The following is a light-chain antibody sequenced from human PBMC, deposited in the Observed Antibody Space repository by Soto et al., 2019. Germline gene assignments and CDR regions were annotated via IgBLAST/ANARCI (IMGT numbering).Light chain of an antibody. V-gene: IGKV3-20*01. CDR3: QHYADSPHT. Sequence: EVVLKQSLVTLSLIQGEGATLSCRASQSVRSGSLAWYQQKPGQAPRLLIYGASSRATDIPDRFSGSGYGTDFILTISRLEPEDFAVYYCQHYADSPHTLGHGTKVDNK. CDR1: QSVRSGS. J-gene: IGKJ3*01. CDR2: GAS.